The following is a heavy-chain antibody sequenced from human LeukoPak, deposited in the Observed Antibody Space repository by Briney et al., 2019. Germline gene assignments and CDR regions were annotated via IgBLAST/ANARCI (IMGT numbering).Heavy chain of an antibody. CDR2: ISATGDST. J-gene: IGHJ4*02. D-gene: IGHD4-17*01. Sequence: PGGSLRLSWAASGFTFRSYAMTWVRQAPGEGLEWVSSISATGDSTYSADSVKGRFTVSRDNSKNMVYLQMNSLRAEDTAVYYCTKDLHGDYVRWGDYWGQGTLVTVSS. V-gene: IGHV3-23*01. CDR1: GFTFRSYA. CDR3: TKDLHGDYVRWGDY.